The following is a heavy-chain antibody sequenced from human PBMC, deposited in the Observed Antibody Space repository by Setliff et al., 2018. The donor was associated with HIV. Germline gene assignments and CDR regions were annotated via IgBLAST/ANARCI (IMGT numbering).Heavy chain of an antibody. CDR2: INYSRVT. D-gene: IGHD3-10*01. CDR1: GAPFSGFY. V-gene: IGHV4-34*01. Sequence: SETLSLTCAVYGAPFSGFYWSWIRQTPGKGLEWIGEINYSRVTNYNPSLKSRVTISVDTSKNQFSLTMTSVRAGDTAVYYCTRRRGPMVRGVDPSPSYYLDYWGQGTQVTVSS. J-gene: IGHJ4*02. CDR3: TRRRGPMVRGVDPSPSYYLDY.